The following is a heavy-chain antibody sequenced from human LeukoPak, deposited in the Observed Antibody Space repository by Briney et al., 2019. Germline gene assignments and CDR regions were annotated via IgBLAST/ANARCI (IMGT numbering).Heavy chain of an antibody. CDR3: ARVVSFLRFLEWTPFYYYYYMDV. Sequence: GGSLRLSCAASGFTFTSYNMNWVRQAPGKGLEWVSSITSSSSYIYYADSVKGRFTISRDNAKNSLYLQMDSLRAEDTALYYCARVVSFLRFLEWTPFYYYYYMDVWGKGTTVTVSS. V-gene: IGHV3-21*04. CDR1: GFTFTSYN. D-gene: IGHD3-3*01. CDR2: ITSSSSYI. J-gene: IGHJ6*03.